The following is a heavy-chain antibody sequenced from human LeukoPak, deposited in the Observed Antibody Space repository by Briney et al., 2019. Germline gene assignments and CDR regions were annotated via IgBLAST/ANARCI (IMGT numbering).Heavy chain of an antibody. D-gene: IGHD6-13*01. J-gene: IGHJ5*02. CDR2: ISRSSSYI. Sequence: GGSPRLSCAASGYTFSSYSMNWVRQAPGKGLEWGSSISRSSSYIYYADSVKGRFTISRDNAKNSLYLQMNSLRAEDTAVYYCARDLSSSWNLYNWFDPWGQGTLVTVSS. CDR1: GYTFSSYS. CDR3: ARDLSSSWNLYNWFDP. V-gene: IGHV3-21*01.